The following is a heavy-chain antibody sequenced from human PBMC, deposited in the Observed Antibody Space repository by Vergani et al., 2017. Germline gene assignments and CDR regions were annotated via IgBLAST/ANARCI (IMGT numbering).Heavy chain of an antibody. J-gene: IGHJ4*02. D-gene: IGHD6-19*01. V-gene: IGHV3-23*04. CDR1: GFTVSSKY. CDR3: EKVVQWRVKGGVIDY. Sequence: EVQLVESGGGLIQPGGSLRLSCAASGFTVSSKYMSWVRQAPGKGLEWVSAISGSGGSTYYADSVKGRLTIFRDNSKNKMFLQMDSLRAEDTAVYYCEKVVQWRVKGGVIDYWGQGTLVTVSS. CDR2: ISGSGGST.